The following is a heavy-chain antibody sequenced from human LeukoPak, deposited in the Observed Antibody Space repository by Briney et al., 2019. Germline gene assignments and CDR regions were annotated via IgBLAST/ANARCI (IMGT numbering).Heavy chain of an antibody. J-gene: IGHJ4*02. V-gene: IGHV3-30*19. CDR2: ISYDGSNK. D-gene: IGHD6-13*01. Sequence: GGSLRLSCAASGFTFSSYGMHWVRQAQGKGLEWVAVISYDGSNKYYADSVKGRFTISRDNSKNTLYLQMNSLRAEDTAVYYCASGSAAGTFGYWGQGTLVTVSS. CDR3: ASGSAAGTFGY. CDR1: GFTFSSYG.